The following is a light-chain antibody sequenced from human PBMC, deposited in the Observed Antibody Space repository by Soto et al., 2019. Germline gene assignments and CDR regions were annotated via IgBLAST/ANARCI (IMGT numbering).Light chain of an antibody. Sequence: DIQMTQAPSTLSASVGDRVTITCRASQSISYWLAWYQQKPGKAPTLLIYDASTLESGVPSRFSGSGFGTDFTLTISTLQPEDFGTYYCQQYNSPWTFGQGTKVDIK. V-gene: IGKV1-5*01. CDR1: QSISYW. CDR2: DAS. J-gene: IGKJ1*01. CDR3: QQYNSPWT.